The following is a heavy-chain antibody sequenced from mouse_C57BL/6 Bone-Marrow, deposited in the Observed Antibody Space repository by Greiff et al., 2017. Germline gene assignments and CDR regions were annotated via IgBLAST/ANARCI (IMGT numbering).Heavy chain of an antibody. CDR2: IDPSDSYT. V-gene: IGHV1-50*01. CDR3: ARSVVITTVVADD. Sequence: VQLQESGAELVKPGASVTLSCKASGYTFTSYWMQWVKQRPGQGLEWIGEIDPSDSYTNYNQKFKGKATLTVDTSSSTAYMQLSSLTSEDSAVYYCARSVVITTVVADDWGQGTTLTVSS. CDR1: GYTFTSYW. D-gene: IGHD1-1*01. J-gene: IGHJ2*01.